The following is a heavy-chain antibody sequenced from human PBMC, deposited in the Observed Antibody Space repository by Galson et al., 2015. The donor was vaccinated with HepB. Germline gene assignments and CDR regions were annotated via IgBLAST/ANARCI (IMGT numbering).Heavy chain of an antibody. V-gene: IGHV5-10-1*01. J-gene: IGHJ4*02. CDR3: ATSITAADTYDY. D-gene: IGHD6-13*01. Sequence: QSGAEVKKPGGSLRISCKGSGYTFTNYWITWVRQMPGKGLEWMAKIDPSDSYNNYSPSFQGHVTVSADKSIATASLQWSTLKASDSAMYYCATSITAADTYDYWGQGTLVTVSS. CDR2: IDPSDSYN. CDR1: GYTFTNYW.